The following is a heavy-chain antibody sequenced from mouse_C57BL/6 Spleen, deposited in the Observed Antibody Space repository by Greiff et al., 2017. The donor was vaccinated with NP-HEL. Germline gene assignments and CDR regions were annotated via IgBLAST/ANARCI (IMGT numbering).Heavy chain of an antibody. J-gene: IGHJ3*01. CDR2: IDPSDSET. V-gene: IGHV1-52*01. Sequence: QVQLQQSGAELVRPGSSVKLSCKASGYTFTSYWMHWVKQRPIQGLEWIGNIDPSDSETHYNQKFKDKATLTVDKSSSTAYMQLSSLTSEDSAVYYCARERRGSGPIAYWGQGTLVTVSA. CDR1: GYTFTSYW. CDR3: ARERRGSGPIAY.